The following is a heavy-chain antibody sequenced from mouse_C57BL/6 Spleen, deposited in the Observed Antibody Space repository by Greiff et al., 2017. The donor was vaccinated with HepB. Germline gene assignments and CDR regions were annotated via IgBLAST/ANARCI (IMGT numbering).Heavy chain of an antibody. CDR1: GYTFTSYW. CDR3: ARDTTVVDSYAMDY. V-gene: IGHV1-64*01. CDR2: IHPNSGST. J-gene: IGHJ4*01. D-gene: IGHD1-1*01. Sequence: VQLQQPGAELVKPGASVKLSCKASGYTFTSYWMHWVKQRPGQGLEWIGMIHPNSGSTNYNEKFKSKATLTVDKSSSTAYMQLSSLTSEDSAVYYCARDTTVVDSYAMDYWGQGTSVTVSS.